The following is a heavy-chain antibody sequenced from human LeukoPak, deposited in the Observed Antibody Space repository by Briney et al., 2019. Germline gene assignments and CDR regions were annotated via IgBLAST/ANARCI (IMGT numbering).Heavy chain of an antibody. CDR3: ARDRVVLRYFDWLLPDY. D-gene: IGHD3-9*01. V-gene: IGHV1-69*05. CDR2: IIPIFGTA. Sequence: SVKVSCKASGGTFSSYAISWVRQAPGQGLEWMGRIIPIFGTANYAQKFQGRVTITTDESTSTAYMELSSLRSEDTAVYYCARDRVVLRYFDWLLPDYWGQGTLVTVSS. J-gene: IGHJ4*02. CDR1: GGTFSSYA.